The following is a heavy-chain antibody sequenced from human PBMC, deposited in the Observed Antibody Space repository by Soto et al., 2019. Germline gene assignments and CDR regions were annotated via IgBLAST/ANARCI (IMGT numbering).Heavy chain of an antibody. CDR2: ISGSGGST. CDR3: ARGSPYYYDSSGYSAGYYYGMDV. V-gene: IGHV3-23*01. D-gene: IGHD3-22*01. Sequence: PGGSLRLSCAASGFTFSSYAMNWVRQAPGKGLEWVSVISGSGGSTYDADSVKGRFTISRDNSKNTLYLQMNSLRAEDTAVYYCARGSPYYYDSSGYSAGYYYGMDVWGQGTTVTVSS. CDR1: GFTFSSYA. J-gene: IGHJ6*02.